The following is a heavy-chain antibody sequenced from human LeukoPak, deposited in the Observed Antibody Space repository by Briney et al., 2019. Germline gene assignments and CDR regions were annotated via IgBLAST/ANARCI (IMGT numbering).Heavy chain of an antibody. J-gene: IGHJ4*02. CDR2: INPNSGGT. CDR1: GYTFTGYY. CDR3: ASLLNYYYDSSGYELDY. V-gene: IGHV1-2*02. Sequence: ASVKVSCKASGYTFTGYYMHWVRRAPGQGLEWMGWINPNSGGTNYAQKFQGRVTMTRDTSISTAYMELSRLRSDDTAVYYCASLLNYYYDSSGYELDYWGQGTLVTVSS. D-gene: IGHD3-22*01.